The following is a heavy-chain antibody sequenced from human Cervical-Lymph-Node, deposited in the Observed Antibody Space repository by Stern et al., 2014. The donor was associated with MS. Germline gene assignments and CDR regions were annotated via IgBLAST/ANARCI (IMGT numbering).Heavy chain of an antibody. CDR3: ARDMETSYFFYGMDV. Sequence: EVHLVESGGGLLQPGGSLRLSCAASGFTFVDYAMHWVRQAPGKGLEWVSGIYWNSGTIGYADSVRGRFTISRDNAKNSLYLQVSSLRAEDTALYYCARDMETSYFFYGMDVWGQGTMVTVSS. D-gene: IGHD3-3*01. J-gene: IGHJ6*02. CDR2: IYWNSGTI. V-gene: IGHV3-9*01. CDR1: GFTFVDYA.